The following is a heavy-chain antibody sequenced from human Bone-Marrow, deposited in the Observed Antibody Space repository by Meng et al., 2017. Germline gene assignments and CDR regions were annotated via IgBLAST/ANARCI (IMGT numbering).Heavy chain of an antibody. CDR3: ARGSWLQLWLQDY. CDR1: GGSFSGSY. J-gene: IGHJ4*02. Sequence: QVQLQQWGAGLLNPSETLSLPCAVYGGSFSGSYWSWIRQPPGKGLEWIGEINHSGSTNYNPSLKSRVTISVDTSKNQFSLKLSSVTAADTAVYYCARGSWLQLWLQDYWGQGTLVTVSS. V-gene: IGHV4-34*01. D-gene: IGHD5-18*01. CDR2: INHSGST.